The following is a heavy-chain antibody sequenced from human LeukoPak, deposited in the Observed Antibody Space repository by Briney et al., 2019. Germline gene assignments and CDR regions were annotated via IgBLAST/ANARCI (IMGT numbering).Heavy chain of an antibody. Sequence: TLSLTCAVXGGSFXGYYWSWIRQPPGKGLEWIGEINHSGSTNYNPSLKSRVTISVDTSKNQFSLKLSSVTAADTAVYYCARGGVAAAIDYWGQGTLVTVSS. CDR3: ARGGVAAAIDY. J-gene: IGHJ4*02. V-gene: IGHV4-34*01. CDR2: INHSGST. CDR1: GGSFXGYY. D-gene: IGHD6-13*01.